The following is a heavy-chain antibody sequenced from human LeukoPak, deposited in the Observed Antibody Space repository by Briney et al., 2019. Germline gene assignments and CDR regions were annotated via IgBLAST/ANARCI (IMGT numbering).Heavy chain of an antibody. CDR1: GGSISSYY. CDR2: IYYSGST. J-gene: IGHJ6*02. V-gene: IGHV4-59*08. CDR3: ARLQALVAGGYYYYGMDV. Sequence: SETLSLTCTVSGGSISSYYWSWIRQPPGKGLEWIGYIYYSGSTNYNPSLKSRVTISVDTSKNQFSLKLSSVTAADTAVYYCARLQALVAGGYYYYGMDVWGQGTTVTVSS. D-gene: IGHD6-6*01.